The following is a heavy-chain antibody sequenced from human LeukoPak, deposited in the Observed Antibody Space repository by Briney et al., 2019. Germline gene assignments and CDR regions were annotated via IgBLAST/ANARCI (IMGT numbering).Heavy chain of an antibody. D-gene: IGHD3-22*01. Sequence: PGGSLRLSCAASGFTFSSYSMNWVRQAPGKGLEWVSSISSSSSYIYYADSVKGRFTISRDNAKNSLYLQMNSLRAEDTAVYYCARAPLYYDSSGYYYSPFDYWGQGTLVTVSS. V-gene: IGHV3-21*01. CDR1: GFTFSSYS. J-gene: IGHJ4*02. CDR3: ARAPLYYDSSGYYYSPFDY. CDR2: ISSSSSYI.